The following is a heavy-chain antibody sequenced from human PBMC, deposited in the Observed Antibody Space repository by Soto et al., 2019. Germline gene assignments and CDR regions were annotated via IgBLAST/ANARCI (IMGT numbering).Heavy chain of an antibody. CDR3: ATSQKGYNWNYYDH. CDR1: GASLSGSYYY. D-gene: IGHD1-20*01. J-gene: IGHJ4*02. CDR2: VSYTGFT. V-gene: IGHV4-39*01. Sequence: SVTLSLTCTVSGASLSGSYYYWACLRQSPGKGPGWIGSVSYTGFTSYNPSLESRGSVSVDTSKSQFYLKLSAVTAAATAVYYCATSQKGYNWNYYDHWGQGARVTVSS.